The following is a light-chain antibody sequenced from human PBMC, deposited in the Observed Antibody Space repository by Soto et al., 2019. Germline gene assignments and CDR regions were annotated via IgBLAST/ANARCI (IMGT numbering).Light chain of an antibody. V-gene: IGKV3-11*01. Sequence: EILWTQSPSIVSLSPGERSTLAGVASQSVNNFFAWYQQKPGQAPRLLIYDASYRAPGIPARFSGSGSGTDFTLTISSLEAEDSAVYYCQQRGSWPATFGPGTKVDI. J-gene: IGKJ3*01. CDR2: DAS. CDR1: QSVNNF. CDR3: QQRGSWPAT.